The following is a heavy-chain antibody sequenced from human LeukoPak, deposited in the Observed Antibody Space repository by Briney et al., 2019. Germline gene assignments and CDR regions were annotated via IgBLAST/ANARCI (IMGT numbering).Heavy chain of an antibody. CDR1: GVSINTCCYY. Sequence: SEPLSLTCDVSGVSINTCCYYWTWIRQPPGKGLEWIGYKYYSGSTRYNSSLRSRLTISLDSSKNQFSLRLTSVTAADTAVYYCARGRSYGFDFDSWGPGTLVIVSS. D-gene: IGHD5-18*01. V-gene: IGHV4-61*01. J-gene: IGHJ4*02. CDR2: KYYSGST. CDR3: ARGRSYGFDFDS.